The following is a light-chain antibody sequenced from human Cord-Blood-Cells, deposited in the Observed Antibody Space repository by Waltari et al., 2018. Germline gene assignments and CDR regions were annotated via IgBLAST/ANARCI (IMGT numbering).Light chain of an antibody. CDR1: SSDVGGHDS. V-gene: IGLV2-14*01. CDR3: SSYTSSSTWV. Sequence: QSALTPPASASAPPGQSASISCTGTSSDVGGHDSVCWYQQHPGKAPKLMIYDVSNRPSGDSNRFSGSKSGNTASLTISGLQAEDEADYYCSSYTSSSTWVFGGETKLTVL. J-gene: IGLJ3*02. CDR2: DVS.